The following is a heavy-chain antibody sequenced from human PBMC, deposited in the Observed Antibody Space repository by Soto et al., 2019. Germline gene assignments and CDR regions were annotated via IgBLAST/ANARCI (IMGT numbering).Heavy chain of an antibody. D-gene: IGHD6-19*01. Sequence: ASVKGSCKTSGYDFTAYGLAWLRQTPGQGLEWMGIINPSGGSTSYAQKLQGRVTMTTDTSTSTAYMELRSLRSDDTAVYYCARDFNSFDSGWYLYWGQGTLVTVSS. J-gene: IGHJ4*02. V-gene: IGHV1-18*01. CDR1: GYDFTAYG. CDR3: ARDFNSFDSGWYLY. CDR2: INPSGGST.